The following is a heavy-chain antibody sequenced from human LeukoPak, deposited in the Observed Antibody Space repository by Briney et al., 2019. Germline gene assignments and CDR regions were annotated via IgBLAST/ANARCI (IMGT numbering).Heavy chain of an antibody. J-gene: IGHJ4*02. CDR3: VRSGFIAAPYFDY. CDR2: ISSSSSYT. D-gene: IGHD6-6*01. CDR1: GFTFSDYY. V-gene: IGHV3-11*06. Sequence: GGSLRLSCAASGFTFSDYYMSWIRQAPGKGLECVSYISSSSSYTNYADSVKGRFTISRDNAKNSLYLQMNSLRAEDTAVYYCVRSGFIAAPYFDYWGQGTLVTVSS.